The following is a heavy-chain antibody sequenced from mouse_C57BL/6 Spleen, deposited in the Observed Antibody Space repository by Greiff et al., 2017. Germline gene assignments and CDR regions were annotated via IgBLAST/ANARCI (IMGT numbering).Heavy chain of an antibody. CDR2: INPSTGGT. CDR1: GYSFTGYY. V-gene: IGHV1-42*01. D-gene: IGHD2-4*01. J-gene: IGHJ2*01. Sequence: VQLKESGPELVKPGASGKISCKASGYSFTGYYMNWVKQSPEKSLEWIGEINPSTGGTTYNQKFKAKATLTVDTSSSTAYMQLKSLTSEDSAVYYCARNDYYYFGYWGQGTTLTVSS. CDR3: ARNDYYYFGY.